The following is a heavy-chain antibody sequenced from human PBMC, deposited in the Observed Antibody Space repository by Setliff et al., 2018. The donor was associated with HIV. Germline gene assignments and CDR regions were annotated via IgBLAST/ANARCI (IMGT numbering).Heavy chain of an antibody. V-gene: IGHV1-18*01. CDR2: INGYSGKT. J-gene: IGHJ5*02. D-gene: IGHD2-15*01. CDR3: ARGGPPRVATLYWFDP. CDR1: GYTFSNFV. Sequence: ASVKVSCKSSGYTFSNFVVSWVRQAPGQGLEWLGYINGYSGKTHFSPRLQGRLTMTTDTSTSTVYMELRSLTSDDTALYYCARGGPPRVATLYWFDPWGQGTLVTVSS.